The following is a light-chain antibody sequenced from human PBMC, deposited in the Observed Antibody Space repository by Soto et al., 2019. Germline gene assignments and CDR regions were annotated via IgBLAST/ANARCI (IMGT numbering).Light chain of an antibody. CDR3: QQRSKWIT. J-gene: IGKJ5*01. V-gene: IGKV3-11*01. CDR1: QSVGSN. Sequence: EILMTQAPATRSVSPGDSTTLAGRASQSVGSNLAWYQQKPGQAPRLLIYDTSYRATGIPARFSGSGSGTDFTLTISSLEPEDFAVYYCQQRSKWITFGQGPRLEIK. CDR2: DTS.